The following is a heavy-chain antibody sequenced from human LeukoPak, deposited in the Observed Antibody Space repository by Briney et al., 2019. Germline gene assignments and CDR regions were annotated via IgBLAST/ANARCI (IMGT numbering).Heavy chain of an antibody. CDR3: AKGGGPGSGWYGRYYYGMDV. Sequence: PGGSLRLSCAAPGFTFDDYAMHWVRQAPGKGLEWVSLISGDGGSTYYADSVKGRFTISRDNSKNSLYLQMNSLRTEDTALYYCAKGGGPGSGWYGRYYYGMDVWGQGTTVTVSS. CDR2: ISGDGGST. D-gene: IGHD6-19*01. V-gene: IGHV3-43*02. J-gene: IGHJ6*02. CDR1: GFTFDDYA.